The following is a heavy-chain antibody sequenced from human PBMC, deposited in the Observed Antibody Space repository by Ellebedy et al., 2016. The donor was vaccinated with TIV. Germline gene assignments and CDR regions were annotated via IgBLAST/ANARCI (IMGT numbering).Heavy chain of an antibody. J-gene: IGHJ4*02. CDR3: ARELTMAPDY. Sequence: GGSLRLSCAASGFTVSSNYMSWVRQAPGQGLEWVSVIYSGGSTYYADSVKGRFTISRDNSKNTLYLQMNSLRAEDTAVYYCARELTMAPDYWGQGTLVTVSS. CDR1: GFTVSSNY. D-gene: IGHD3-10*01. CDR2: IYSGGST. V-gene: IGHV3-66*01.